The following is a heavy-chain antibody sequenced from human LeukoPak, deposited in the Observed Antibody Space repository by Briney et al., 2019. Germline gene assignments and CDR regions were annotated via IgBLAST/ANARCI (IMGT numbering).Heavy chain of an antibody. CDR1: SGSISTSNYY. CDR3: ARTRYYHDSSGYYFGKYYFDY. J-gene: IGHJ4*02. D-gene: IGHD3-22*01. Sequence: SETLSLTCTVSSGSISTSNYYWGWVRQPPGKGLEWIGSIYYSGSTYYNPSLKSRVTISVDTSKNQFSLKLSSVTAADTAVYYCARTRYYHDSSGYYFGKYYFDYWGQGTLVTVSS. CDR2: IYYSGST. V-gene: IGHV4-39*07.